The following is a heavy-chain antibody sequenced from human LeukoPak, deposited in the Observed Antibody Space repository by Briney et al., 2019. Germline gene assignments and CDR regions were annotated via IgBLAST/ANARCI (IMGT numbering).Heavy chain of an antibody. V-gene: IGHV3-23*01. CDR1: GFTFSTYT. CDR2: ISGSGGNT. CDR3: AKAAFSRTSYFDY. J-gene: IGHJ4*02. Sequence: GGSLRLSCAASGFTFSTYTMSWVRQAPGKGLEWVSAISGSGGNTYYADSVKGRFTISRDNSKNTLYLQMDSLRADDTAEYYCAKAAFSRTSYFDYWGPGTLVTASS. D-gene: IGHD3-3*02.